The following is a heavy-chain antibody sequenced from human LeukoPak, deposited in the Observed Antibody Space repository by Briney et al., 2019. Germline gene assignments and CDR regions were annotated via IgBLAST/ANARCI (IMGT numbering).Heavy chain of an antibody. V-gene: IGHV3-11*04. CDR1: GFTFSDYY. J-gene: IGHJ4*02. CDR3: ARDKYYYDSSGLWGY. CDR2: ISSSGSTI. Sequence: GGSLRLSCAASGFTFSDYYMSWIRQDPGKGLEWVSYISSSGSTIYYADSVKGRFTISRDNAKNSLYLQMNSLRAEDTAVYYCARDKYYYDSSGLWGYWGQGTLVTVSS. D-gene: IGHD3-22*01.